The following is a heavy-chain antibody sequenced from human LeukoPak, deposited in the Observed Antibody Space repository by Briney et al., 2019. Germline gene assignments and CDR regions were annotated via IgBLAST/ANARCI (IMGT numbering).Heavy chain of an antibody. CDR3: ARGTGSLFY. D-gene: IGHD1-1*01. Sequence: SETLSLTCTVSGGSISTYYWSWIRQPPGKGLEWIGYIYHSGTTNYNPSLKSRVTISVDTSKNQFSLNLSSVTAADTAVYYCARGTGSLFYWGHGILVTVSS. CDR1: GGSISTYY. V-gene: IGHV4-59*08. J-gene: IGHJ4*01. CDR2: IYHSGTT.